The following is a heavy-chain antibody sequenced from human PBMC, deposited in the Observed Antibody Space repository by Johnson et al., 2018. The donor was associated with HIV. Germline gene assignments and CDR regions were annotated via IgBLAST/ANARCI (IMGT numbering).Heavy chain of an antibody. V-gene: IGHV3-30*04. CDR2: ISYDGSNK. D-gene: IGHD3-22*01. CDR1: GFTFSSYA. J-gene: IGHJ3*01. Sequence: VQLVESGGGLVQPGRSLRLSCAASGFTFSSYAMHWVRQAPGKGLEWVAVISYDGSNKYYADSVKGRFTISRDNSKNTLYLQMSSLRAEDTAVYYCARASTPTMIVVVISAFDVWGQGTKVTVSS. CDR3: ARASTPTMIVVVISAFDV.